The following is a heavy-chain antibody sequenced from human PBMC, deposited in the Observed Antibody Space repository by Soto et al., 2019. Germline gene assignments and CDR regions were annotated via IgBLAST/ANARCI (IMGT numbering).Heavy chain of an antibody. CDR2: IKQDGSEK. D-gene: IGHD6-6*01. Sequence: GGSLRLSCAASGFTFSSYWMSWVRQAPGKGLEWVANIKQDGSEKYYVDSVKGRFTISRDNAKNSLYLQMNSLRAEDTAVYYCAGDEGIAARYFDLWGRGTLVTVSS. V-gene: IGHV3-7*03. J-gene: IGHJ2*01. CDR1: GFTFSSYW. CDR3: AGDEGIAARYFDL.